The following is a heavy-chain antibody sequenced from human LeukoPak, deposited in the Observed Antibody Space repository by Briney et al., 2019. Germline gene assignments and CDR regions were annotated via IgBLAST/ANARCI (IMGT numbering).Heavy chain of an antibody. V-gene: IGHV3-43*02. CDR2: IAADGINA. D-gene: IGHD3-10*01. CDR1: GFTFDKYA. J-gene: IGHJ2*01. CDR3: PKDAVEPGASGSFDL. Sequence: GGSLRLSCAASGFTFDKYAMHWVRQAPGKGLEWVSLIAADGINAFYAYSVKGRFTMSRDNNRHSLFLQMSSLGSEDTAFYYCPKDAVEPGASGSFDLWGRGTLVTVTS.